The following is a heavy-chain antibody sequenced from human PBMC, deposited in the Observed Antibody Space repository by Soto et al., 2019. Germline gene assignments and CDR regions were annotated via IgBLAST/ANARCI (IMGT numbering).Heavy chain of an antibody. J-gene: IGHJ5*02. V-gene: IGHV3-23*01. CDR1: GFTFSSYA. Sequence: PGGSLRLSCAASGFTFSSYAMSWVRQAPGKGLEWVSAISGSGGSTYYADSVRGRFTISRDNSKNTLYLQMNSLKASDTAMYYCARLGRRQWLVPDNWFDPWGQGTLVTVS. CDR2: ISGSGGST. CDR3: ARLGRRQWLVPDNWFDP. D-gene: IGHD6-19*01.